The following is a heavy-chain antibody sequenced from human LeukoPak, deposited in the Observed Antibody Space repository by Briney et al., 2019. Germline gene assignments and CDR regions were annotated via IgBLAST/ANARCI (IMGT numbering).Heavy chain of an antibody. D-gene: IGHD6-13*01. CDR1: GYTFTSYG. Sequence: ASVKVSCKASGYTFTSYGISWVRQAPGQGLEWMGWISAYNGNTNYAQKLQGRVTMTTDTSTSTAYMELRSLRSDDTAVYYCARDSGSWYSRLGTPTAAFDPWGQGTLVTVSS. J-gene: IGHJ5*02. CDR3: ARDSGSWYSRLGTPTAAFDP. V-gene: IGHV1-18*01. CDR2: ISAYNGNT.